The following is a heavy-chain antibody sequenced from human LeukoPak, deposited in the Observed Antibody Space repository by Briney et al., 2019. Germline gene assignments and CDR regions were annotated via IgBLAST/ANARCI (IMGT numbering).Heavy chain of an antibody. J-gene: IGHJ4*02. CDR3: AREGVYYDSSGYYYGFDY. Sequence: ASVKVSCKASGYTFTSYGISWVRQAPGQGLEWMGWISAYNGNTNYAQKLQGRVTMTTDTSTSTAYMELRSLRSDDTAVYYCAREGVYYDSSGYYYGFDYWGQGTLVTVSS. V-gene: IGHV1-18*01. CDR2: ISAYNGNT. D-gene: IGHD3-22*01. CDR1: GYTFTSYG.